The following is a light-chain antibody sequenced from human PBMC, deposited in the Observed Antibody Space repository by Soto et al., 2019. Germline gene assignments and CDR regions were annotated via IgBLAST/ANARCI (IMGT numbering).Light chain of an antibody. CDR2: VAS. Sequence: DIVLTQSPATLSLSPGERATLSCRASQSVSSYLAWYQQKPGQAPRLLIYVASNRATGIPARFSGSGSGTDFTLTISSLGPEDSAVYYCHQRINWPRTFGQGTKLEIK. J-gene: IGKJ2*01. CDR3: HQRINWPRT. V-gene: IGKV3-11*01. CDR1: QSVSSY.